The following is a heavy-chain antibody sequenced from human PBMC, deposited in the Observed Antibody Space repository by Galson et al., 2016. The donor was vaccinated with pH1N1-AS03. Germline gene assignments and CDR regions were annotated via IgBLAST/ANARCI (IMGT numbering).Heavy chain of an antibody. D-gene: IGHD3-10*01. J-gene: IGHJ4*02. CDR2: ISVYNGNT. CDR1: GYVFGSYR. V-gene: IGHV1-18*01. Sequence: SVKVSCKASGYVFGSYRISWVRQAPGQGLEWMGWISVYNGNTNHAQNLQGRVTMSTDTSTTTAYMELRSLTSDDTAVYYCARQTMVHYFDYWGQGTLVTVSP. CDR3: ARQTMVHYFDY.